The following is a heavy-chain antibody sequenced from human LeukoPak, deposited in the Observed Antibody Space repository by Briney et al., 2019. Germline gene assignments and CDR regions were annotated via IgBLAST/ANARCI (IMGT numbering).Heavy chain of an antibody. J-gene: IGHJ6*03. CDR2: INHSGST. CDR1: GGSFSGYY. CDR3: ARPRGYSYPYYYYMDV. V-gene: IGHV4-34*01. Sequence: PSETLPLTCAVYGGSFSGYYWSWIRQPPGKGLEWIGEINHSGSTNYNPSLKSRVTISVDTSKNQSSLKLSSVTAADTAVYYCARPRGYSYPYYYYMDVWGKGTTVTISS. D-gene: IGHD5-18*01.